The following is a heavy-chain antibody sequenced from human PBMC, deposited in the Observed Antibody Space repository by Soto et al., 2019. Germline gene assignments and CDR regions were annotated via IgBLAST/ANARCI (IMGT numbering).Heavy chain of an antibody. CDR2: ISGSDGNI. CDR1: GFIFRNYA. CDR3: ARTPPTYSSGWDIDY. Sequence: AGGSLRLSCAGSGFIFRNYAMSWVRQAPGKGLEWVSTISGSDGNIYYADSVKGRFTISRDNSKNTLYLQMNSLRAEDTAVYYCARTPPTYSSGWDIDYWGQGTLVTVSS. V-gene: IGHV3-23*01. J-gene: IGHJ4*02. D-gene: IGHD6-19*01.